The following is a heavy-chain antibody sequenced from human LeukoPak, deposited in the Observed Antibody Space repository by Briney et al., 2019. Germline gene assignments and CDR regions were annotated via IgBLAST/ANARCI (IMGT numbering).Heavy chain of an antibody. Sequence: ASVKVSCKASGYTFTGYYMHWVRQAPGQGLEWMGWINTNSGGTKYANKCQGRVTMTRETSISTGYMELSRLRSDDTAVYYCARGQQPRPPHKLGYWGQGTLVTVSS. CDR3: ARGQQPRPPHKLGY. D-gene: IGHD6-13*01. J-gene: IGHJ4*02. V-gene: IGHV1-2*02. CDR2: INTNSGGT. CDR1: GYTFTGYY.